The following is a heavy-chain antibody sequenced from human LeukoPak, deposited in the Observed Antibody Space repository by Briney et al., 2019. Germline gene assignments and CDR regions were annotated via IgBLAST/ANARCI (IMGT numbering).Heavy chain of an antibody. D-gene: IGHD1-26*01. CDR2: IDGPTFRT. CDR3: TTWVGAHFDF. J-gene: IGHJ4*02. V-gene: IGHV3-23*01. Sequence: PGGSLRLSCTASGFTFGDYAMSWVRQAPGKGLEWVSTIDGPTFRTHYADSVMGRFTISRDNSKNTLYLQMNSLRAEDTAVYFCTTWVGAHFDFWGQGALVTVSS. CDR1: GFTFGDYA.